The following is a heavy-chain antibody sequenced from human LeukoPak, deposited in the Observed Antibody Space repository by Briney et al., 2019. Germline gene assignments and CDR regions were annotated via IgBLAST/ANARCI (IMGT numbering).Heavy chain of an antibody. V-gene: IGHV3-74*01. CDR1: GFTFSTYW. J-gene: IGHJ4*02. D-gene: IGHD2-2*01. Sequence: PGGSVRLSCAGSGFTFSTYWMHWVRQAPGKGLVWVSRINPDGSSTSYADSVKGRFTISRDNAENTMYLQMNSLRAEDTAVYYCGSRIGYCSSSSCKAPYWGQGTLVTVSS. CDR3: GSRIGYCSSSSCKAPY. CDR2: INPDGSST.